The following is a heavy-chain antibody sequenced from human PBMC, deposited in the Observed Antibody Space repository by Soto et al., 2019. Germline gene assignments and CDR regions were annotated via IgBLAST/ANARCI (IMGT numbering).Heavy chain of an antibody. D-gene: IGHD2-15*01. CDR1: GGSISSYY. Sequence: SETLSLTCTVSGGSISSYYWSWIRQPPGKGLEWIGYIYYSGSTNYNPSLKSRVTIPVDTSKNQFSLKLSSVTAADTAGYYCARDCSGGSCYSTGWFDPWGQGTLVTVSS. J-gene: IGHJ5*02. CDR2: IYYSGST. CDR3: ARDCSGGSCYSTGWFDP. V-gene: IGHV4-59*01.